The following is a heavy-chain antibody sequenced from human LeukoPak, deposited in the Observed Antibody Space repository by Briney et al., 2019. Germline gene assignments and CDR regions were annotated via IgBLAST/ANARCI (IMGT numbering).Heavy chain of an antibody. CDR1: GFTFSNAW. CDR3: TRGRAYGGNPHS. V-gene: IGHV3-15*01. D-gene: IGHD4-23*01. CDR2: IKSKTDGGTT. Sequence: GGSLRLSCAASGFTFSNAWMSWVRQAPGKGREWVGRIKSKTDGGTTDYAAPVKGRFTISRDDSKNTLYLQMNSLKTEDTAVYYCTRGRAYGGNPHSWGQGTLVTVSS. J-gene: IGHJ4*02.